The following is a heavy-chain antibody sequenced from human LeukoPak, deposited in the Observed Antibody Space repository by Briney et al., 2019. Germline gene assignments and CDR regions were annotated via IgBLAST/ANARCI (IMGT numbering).Heavy chain of an antibody. CDR1: GYSVSSGYY. CDR2: IYHSGST. CDR3: AREGGNDNGWFDP. J-gene: IGHJ5*02. Sequence: SETLSLTCTVSGYSVSSGYYWGWIRQPPGKGLEWIGSIYHSGSTYYNPSLKSRVTISVDTSKNQFSLKLSSVTAADTAVYYCAREGGNDNGWFDPWGQGTLVTVSS. D-gene: IGHD1-1*01. V-gene: IGHV4-38-2*02.